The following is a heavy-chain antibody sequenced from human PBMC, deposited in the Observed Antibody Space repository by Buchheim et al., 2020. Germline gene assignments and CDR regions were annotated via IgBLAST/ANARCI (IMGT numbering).Heavy chain of an antibody. CDR2: ISGIGATT. V-gene: IGHV3-23*04. CDR3: AKGSRGYTNYYFDY. J-gene: IGHJ4*02. D-gene: IGHD4-11*01. CDR1: GFSFSGYA. Sequence: EVQLVDSGGGLVQPGESLRLSCAASGFSFSGYAMSWVRQAPGKGLEWVSSISGIGATTFNADSVKGRFTISRDNSKNMPYLQMNSLRAEDTAVYFCAKGSRGYTNYYFDYWGQGTL.